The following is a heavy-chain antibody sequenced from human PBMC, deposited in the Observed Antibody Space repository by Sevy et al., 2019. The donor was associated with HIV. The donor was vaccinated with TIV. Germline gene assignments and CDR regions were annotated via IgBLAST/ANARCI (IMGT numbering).Heavy chain of an antibody. CDR3: ATCISARPDDY. V-gene: IGHV4-39*01. CDR2: FYYSGNT. D-gene: IGHD6-6*01. J-gene: IGHJ4*02. Sequence: SETLSLTCTVSGGSISSSSYYWGWIRQPPGKGLEWIGSFYYSGNTYYNPSLRSRVTISVDTPKNQFSLNLSSVTPADTAVYYCATCISARPDDYWGQGILVTVSS. CDR1: GGSISSSSYY.